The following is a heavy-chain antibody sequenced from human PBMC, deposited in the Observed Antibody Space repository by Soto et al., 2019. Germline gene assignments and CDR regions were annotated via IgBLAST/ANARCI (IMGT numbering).Heavy chain of an antibody. CDR2: ISSSGSTI. Sequence: PGGSLRLSCAASGFTFSDYYMSWIRQAPGKGLEWVSYISSSGSTIYYADSVKGRFTISRDNAKNSLYLQMNSLRAEDRAVYSCARGREDNDFLTGYYCDWGQGTLVTVSS. V-gene: IGHV3-11*01. CDR1: GFTFSDYY. D-gene: IGHD3-9*01. J-gene: IGHJ4*02. CDR3: ARGREDNDFLTGYYCD.